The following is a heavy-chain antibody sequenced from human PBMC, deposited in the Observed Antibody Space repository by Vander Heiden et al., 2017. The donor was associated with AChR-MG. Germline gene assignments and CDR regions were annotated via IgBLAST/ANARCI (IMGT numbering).Heavy chain of an antibody. J-gene: IGHJ6*02. CDR3: ARGRINPGYYYYGMDV. Sequence: QVQLQQWGAGLLKPSETLSLTCAVYGGSFSGYYWSWIRQPPGKGLEWIGEINHSGSTNYNPSLKSRVTISVDTSKNQFSLKLSSVTAADTAVYYCARGRINPGYYYYGMDVWGQGTTVTVSS. CDR2: INHSGST. V-gene: IGHV4-34*01. D-gene: IGHD3-10*01. CDR1: GGSFSGYY.